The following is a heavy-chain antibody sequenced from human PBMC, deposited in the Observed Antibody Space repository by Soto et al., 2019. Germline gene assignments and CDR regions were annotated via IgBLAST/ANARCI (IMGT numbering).Heavy chain of an antibody. CDR2: MKGDGSKE. D-gene: IGHD4-17*01. J-gene: IGHJ3*02. V-gene: IGHV3-7*01. CDR3: ARDLNYGVSTVYYDVFDT. Sequence: VQLVESGGGLVQPGGSLRLSCLASGFTFSTSWMTWVRQAPGKGLEWVANMKGDGSKENYVDSVKGRFTISRDNAKKSLFLQMNSLRDEDTELYYCARDLNYGVSTVYYDVFDTWGQGTMVTVSP. CDR1: GFTFSTSW.